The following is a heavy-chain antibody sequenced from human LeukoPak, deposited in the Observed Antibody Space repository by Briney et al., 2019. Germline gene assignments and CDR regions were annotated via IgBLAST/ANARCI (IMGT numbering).Heavy chain of an antibody. CDR2: ISYDGSNK. D-gene: IGHD6-25*01. J-gene: IGHJ5*02. CDR3: ARERRRASNWFDA. V-gene: IGHV3-30*04. Sequence: PGGSLRLSCAASGFTFSTYAMHWVRQAPGKGLEWVAVISYDGSNKYYADSVKGRFTISRDNSKHTLYLQMTSLRAEDTAVYYCARERRRASNWFDAWGQGTLVTVSS. CDR1: GFTFSTYA.